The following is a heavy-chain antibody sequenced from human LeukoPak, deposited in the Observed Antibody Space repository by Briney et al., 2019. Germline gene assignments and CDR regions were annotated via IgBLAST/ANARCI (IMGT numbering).Heavy chain of an antibody. CDR1: GFTFSSYA. V-gene: IGHV3-23*01. Sequence: GGSLRLSCAASGFTFSSYAMSWVRQAPGKGLEWVSTVSGSGGSTCYADSVKGRFTISRDNSKNTLYLQLSSLRAEDTAVYYCAKGLRSFDWLSDYWGQGTLVTVSS. CDR3: AKGLRSFDWLSDY. CDR2: VSGSGGST. D-gene: IGHD3-9*01. J-gene: IGHJ4*02.